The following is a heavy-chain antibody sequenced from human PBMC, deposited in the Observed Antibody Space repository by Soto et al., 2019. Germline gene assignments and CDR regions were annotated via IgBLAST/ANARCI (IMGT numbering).Heavy chain of an antibody. J-gene: IGHJ4*02. Sequence: GGSLRLSCAASGFTFSSYAMSWVRQAPGKGLEWVSAISGSGGSTYYADSVKGRFTISRDNSKNTLYLQMNSLRAEDTAVYYCAKDRRVLWLGELLNDYWGQGTLVTVSS. CDR1: GFTFSSYA. CDR3: AKDRRVLWLGELLNDY. CDR2: ISGSGGST. V-gene: IGHV3-23*01. D-gene: IGHD3-10*01.